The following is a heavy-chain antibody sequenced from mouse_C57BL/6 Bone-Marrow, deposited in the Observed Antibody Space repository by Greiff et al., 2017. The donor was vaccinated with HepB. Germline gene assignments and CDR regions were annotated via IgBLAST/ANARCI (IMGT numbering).Heavy chain of an antibody. CDR2: ISNGGGST. CDR1: GFTFSDYY. Sequence: EVKLVESGGGLVQPGGSLKLSCAASGFTFSDYYMYWVRQTPEKRLEWVAYISNGGGSTYYPDTVKGRFTISRDNAKNTLYLQMSRLKSEDTAMYYCARGDYYGSFPDYWGQGTTLTVSS. D-gene: IGHD1-1*01. J-gene: IGHJ2*01. V-gene: IGHV5-12*01. CDR3: ARGDYYGSFPDY.